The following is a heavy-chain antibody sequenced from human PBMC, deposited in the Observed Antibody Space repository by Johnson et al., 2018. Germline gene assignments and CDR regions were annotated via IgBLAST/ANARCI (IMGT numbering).Heavy chain of an antibody. CDR2: VWYDASKT. CDR3: ERNIYYCGNGICSLNDALDI. J-gene: IGHJ3*02. CDR1: GFTFSSYA. V-gene: IGHV3-33*01. Sequence: QVQLVESVGGVVQPGRSLRLSCEASGFTFSSYALHLVRQAPGKGLEWVAVVWYDASKTYYADSVKGRFTISRDNSKNTVYLQMNSLRVEDTAVYCCERNIYYCGNGICSLNDALDIWGRGTLVTVSS. D-gene: IGHD2-8*01.